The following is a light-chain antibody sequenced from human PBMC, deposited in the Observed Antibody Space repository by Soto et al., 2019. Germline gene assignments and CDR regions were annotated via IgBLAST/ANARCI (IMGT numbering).Light chain of an antibody. V-gene: IGKV3-20*01. CDR2: DTS. CDR3: HQSSHSPLT. Sequence: EIVLTQSPGTLSLSPGERATLSCRASQTVTNNYLAWFQQKPGQAPRLLIYDTSSRATGIPDRFSGSGSGTDFTLTINRLEPEDFAVYYCHQSSHSPLTFGGGTKIEIK. CDR1: QTVTNNY. J-gene: IGKJ4*01.